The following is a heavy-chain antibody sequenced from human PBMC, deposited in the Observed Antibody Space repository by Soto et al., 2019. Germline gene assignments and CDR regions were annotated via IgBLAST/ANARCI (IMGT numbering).Heavy chain of an antibody. J-gene: IGHJ6*03. CDR1: GGSFSGYY. CDR2: INHSGST. CDR3: AREALFYCSSTSCYLSYYYMDV. D-gene: IGHD2-2*01. Sequence: SETLSLTCAVYGGSFSGYYWSWIRQPPGKGLEWIGEINHSGSTNYNPSLKSRVTISVDTSKNQFSLKLSSVTAADTAVYCCAREALFYCSSTSCYLSYYYMDVWGKGTTVTVSS. V-gene: IGHV4-34*01.